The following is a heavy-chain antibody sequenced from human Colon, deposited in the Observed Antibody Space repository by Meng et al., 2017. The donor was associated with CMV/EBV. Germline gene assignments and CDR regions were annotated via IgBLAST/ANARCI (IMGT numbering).Heavy chain of an antibody. V-gene: IGHV1-2*02. J-gene: IGHJ4*02. CDR3: ASLSGGDFDY. Sequence: VLRGQAGGEVENPGASVKVSCKASGYTFTGYCMYWVRQAPGQGLEWLGVINPITGGTNYAQKFQGRVTMTRDTSMNTAYMELSRLRSDDTAVYYCASLSGGDFDYWGQGTLVTVSS. D-gene: IGHD1-26*01. CDR2: INPITGGT. CDR1: GYTFTGYC.